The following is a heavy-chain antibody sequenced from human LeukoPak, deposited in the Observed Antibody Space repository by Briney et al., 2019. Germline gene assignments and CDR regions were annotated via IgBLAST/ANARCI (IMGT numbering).Heavy chain of an antibody. CDR1: SGSITSSSYY. D-gene: IGHD1-20*01. CDR3: ARSLSITGTGRNWFDP. CDR2: IYTSETT. V-gene: IGHV4-61*02. J-gene: IGHJ5*02. Sequence: PSETLSLTCTVSSGSITSSSYYWGWIRQPAGKGLEWIGRIYTSETTNYNPSLESRVTISVDTSKNQFSLKLSSVTAADTAVYYCARSLSITGTGRNWFDPWGQGTLVTVSS.